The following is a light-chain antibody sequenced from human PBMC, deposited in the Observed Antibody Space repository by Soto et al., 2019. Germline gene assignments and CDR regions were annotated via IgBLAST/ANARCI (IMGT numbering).Light chain of an antibody. J-gene: IGKJ4*01. V-gene: IGKV4-1*01. Sequence: EIVLTQSPDSLAVSLGERATINCKSSLSVLYSSNNKNYLAWYQQKPGLPPKLLIYRASTRETGVPDRFSGSGSGTEFTLTISSLQAEDVAVYYCQQYYSVPLTFGGGTKVEIK. CDR3: QQYYSVPLT. CDR2: RAS. CDR1: LSVLYSSNNKNY.